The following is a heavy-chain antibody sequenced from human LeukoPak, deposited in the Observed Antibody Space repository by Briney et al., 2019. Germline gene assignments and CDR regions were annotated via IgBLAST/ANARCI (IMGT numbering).Heavy chain of an antibody. J-gene: IGHJ4*02. D-gene: IGHD2/OR15-2a*01. Sequence: ASVKVSCKASGYTFTGYYIHWVRQAPGQGLEWMGVINPSPGSTHFAQKFQGRVTMTRDTSTGTVYMELRSLRSEDTAVYYCAREAQYYFDYWGQGTLVTVSS. CDR3: AREAQYYFDY. CDR2: INPSPGST. CDR1: GYTFTGYY. V-gene: IGHV1-46*01.